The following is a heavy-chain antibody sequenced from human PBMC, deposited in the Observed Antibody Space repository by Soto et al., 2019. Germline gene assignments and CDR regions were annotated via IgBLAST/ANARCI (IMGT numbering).Heavy chain of an antibody. Sequence: QVQLVQSGAEVKKPGASVKVSCKASGYTFTSYGISWVRQAPGQGLEWMGWISAYNGNTHYAQNLQGRGTMTTDTSTSTAYIELRSLRSDATAVYYCAREPNYFDSWGQGTLVTVSS. CDR2: ISAYNGNT. CDR3: AREPNYFDS. J-gene: IGHJ4*02. V-gene: IGHV1-18*01. CDR1: GYTFTSYG.